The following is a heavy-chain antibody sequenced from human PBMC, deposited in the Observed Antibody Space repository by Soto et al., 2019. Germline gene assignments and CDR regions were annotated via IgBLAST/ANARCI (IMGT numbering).Heavy chain of an antibody. CDR3: TRRGVLGWGTFDY. CDR2: IRSKANSYAT. V-gene: IGHV3-73*01. J-gene: IGHJ4*02. CDR1: GFTFSGSA. D-gene: IGHD2-21*01. Sequence: EVQLVESGGGLVQPGGSLKLSCAASGFTFSGSAMHWVRQASGKGLEWVGRIRSKANSYATAYAASVKGRFTMSRDDSKNRAYRQMNSLKIEDTGVYYCTRRGVLGWGTFDYWGQGTVVTVSS.